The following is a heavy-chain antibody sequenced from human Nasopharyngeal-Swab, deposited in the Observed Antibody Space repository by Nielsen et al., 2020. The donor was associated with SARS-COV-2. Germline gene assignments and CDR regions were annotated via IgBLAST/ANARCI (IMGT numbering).Heavy chain of an antibody. D-gene: IGHD6-19*01. CDR1: GYTFPNYG. CDR3: ARDPSGWGAYCDY. CDR2: ISPYNGNT. V-gene: IGHV1-18*01. J-gene: IGHJ4*02. Sequence: ASVKVSCKASGYTFPNYGIFWVRQAPGQGLECMGWISPYNGNTNYAQTVQGRVTMTTDTSTTTAYMELRSLRSDDTAVYYCARDPSGWGAYCDYWGQGTLVTVSS.